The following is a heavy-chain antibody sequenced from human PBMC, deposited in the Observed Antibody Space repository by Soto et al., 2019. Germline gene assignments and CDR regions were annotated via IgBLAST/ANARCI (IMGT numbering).Heavy chain of an antibody. CDR1: GYTFSVYH. V-gene: IGHV1-2*02. Sequence: QVHLVQSGAEVKQPGASVKVSCKASGYTFSVYHMHWVRQAPGQGLEWMVWVHPNSGGTNYAQSFEGRVTMTRDTSINTAYMDLSRLTSDVTAVYYCAKELQRGMDVWGQGTTVTVSS. J-gene: IGHJ6*02. D-gene: IGHD4-4*01. CDR2: VHPNSGGT. CDR3: AKELQRGMDV.